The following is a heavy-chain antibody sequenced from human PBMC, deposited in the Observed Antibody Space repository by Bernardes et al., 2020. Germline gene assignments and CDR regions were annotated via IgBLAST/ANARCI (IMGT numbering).Heavy chain of an antibody. CDR3: ATEGVIAVAPLDY. V-gene: IGHV1-24*01. Sequence: APSKAYCKVSGYTLTALSMHWVRQAPGKGLEWMGGFDPEDGATIYAQKFQGRVTMTEDTSTDTAYMELSSLRSEDTAVYYCATEGVIAVAPLDYWGQGTLVTGS. CDR1: GYTLTALS. D-gene: IGHD6-19*01. J-gene: IGHJ4*02. CDR2: FDPEDGAT.